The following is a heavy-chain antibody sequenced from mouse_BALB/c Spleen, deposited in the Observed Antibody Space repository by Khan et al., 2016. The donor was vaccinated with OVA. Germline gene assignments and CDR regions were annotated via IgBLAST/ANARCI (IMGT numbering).Heavy chain of an antibody. Sequence: QVQLKQSGPGLVQPSQSLSITCTVSGFSLTNYGVHWVRQSPGKGLEWLGVIWSGGITDYNATFISRLSISKDISKSQVFFKMNSLQANDTAIYDCAKNRNGYFDYWGQGTTLTVSS. V-gene: IGHV2-2*02. D-gene: IGHD1-1*02. J-gene: IGHJ2*01. CDR1: GFSLTNYG. CDR3: AKNRNGYFDY. CDR2: IWSGGIT.